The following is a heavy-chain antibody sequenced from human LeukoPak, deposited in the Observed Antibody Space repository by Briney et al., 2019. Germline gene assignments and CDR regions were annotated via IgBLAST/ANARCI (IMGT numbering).Heavy chain of an antibody. V-gene: IGHV1-2*02. J-gene: IGHJ4*02. CDR1: GYTFTGYY. D-gene: IGHD3-22*01. CDR2: INPNSGGT. Sequence: ASVKVSCKASGYTFTGYYMHWVRQPPGQGLEWMGWINPNSGGTNYAQKFQGRVTMTRDTSISTAYMELSRLRSDDTAVYYCARGYYDSSGYYYVGYWGQGTLVTVSS. CDR3: ARGYYDSSGYYYVGY.